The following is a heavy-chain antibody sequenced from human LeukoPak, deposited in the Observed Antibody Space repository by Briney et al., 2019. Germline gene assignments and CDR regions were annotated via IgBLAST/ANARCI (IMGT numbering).Heavy chain of an antibody. V-gene: IGHV4-30-4*07. CDR1: GGSISSGGYS. J-gene: IGHJ2*01. CDR2: IYYSGST. CDR3: ARGDLVYGGYSRYFDL. D-gene: IGHD4-23*01. Sequence: PSETLSLTCAVSGGSISSGGYSWSWIRQPPGKGLEWIGYIYYSGSTYYNPSLKSRVTISVDTSKNQFSLKLSSVTAADTAVYYCARGDLVYGGYSRYFDLWGRGTLVTVSS.